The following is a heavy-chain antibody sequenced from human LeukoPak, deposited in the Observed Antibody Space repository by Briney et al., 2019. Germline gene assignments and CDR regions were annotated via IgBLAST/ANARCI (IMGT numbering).Heavy chain of an antibody. CDR1: GGSFSGYY. CDR2: INHSGST. CDR3: ARWYCSSTSCLEDRAAAGTFGGDY. D-gene: IGHD2-2*01. J-gene: IGHJ4*02. Sequence: SETLSLTCAVYGGSFSGYYWSWIRQPPGKGLEWIGEINHSGSTNYNPSLKSRVTISVDTSKNQFSLKLSSVTAADTAVYYCARWYCSSTSCLEDRAAAGTFGGDYWGQGTLVTVSS. V-gene: IGHV4-34*01.